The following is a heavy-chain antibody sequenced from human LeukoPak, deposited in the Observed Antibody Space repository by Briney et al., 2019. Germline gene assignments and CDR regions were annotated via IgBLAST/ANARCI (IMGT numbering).Heavy chain of an antibody. Sequence: GGSLRLSCAASGFTFDDYAMHWVRQAPGKGLEWVSGISWNSGSIGYADSVKGRFTISRDNAKNSLYLQMNSLRAEDTALYYCAKSSYPILTGYLPNHLPRYYYYYGMDVWGQGTTVTVSS. CDR2: ISWNSGSI. CDR3: AKSSYPILTGYLPNHLPRYYYYYGMDV. D-gene: IGHD3-9*01. CDR1: GFTFDDYA. V-gene: IGHV3-9*01. J-gene: IGHJ6*02.